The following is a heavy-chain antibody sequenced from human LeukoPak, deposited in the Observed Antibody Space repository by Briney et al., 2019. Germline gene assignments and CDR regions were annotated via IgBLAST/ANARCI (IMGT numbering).Heavy chain of an antibody. V-gene: IGHV1-8*01. CDR3: ARGRTRRDGRSPGY. D-gene: IGHD5-24*01. CDR1: GYTFTSYD. J-gene: IGHJ4*02. CDR2: MNPNSGNT. Sequence: ASVKVSCKASGYTFTSYDINWVRQATGQGLEWMGWMNPNSGNTGYAQKFQGRVTMTRNTSISTAYMELSSLRSEDTAVYYCARGRTRRDGRSPGYWGQGTLVPVSS.